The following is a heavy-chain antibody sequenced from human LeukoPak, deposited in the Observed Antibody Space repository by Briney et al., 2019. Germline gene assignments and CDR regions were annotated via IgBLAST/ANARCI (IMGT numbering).Heavy chain of an antibody. J-gene: IGHJ1*01. Sequence: PGGSLRLSCAASGFTFSSYSMNWVRQAPGKGLEWVSSISSSSSYIYYADSVKGRFTISRDNAKNSLYLQMNSLRAEDTAVYYCARHREYSSSWPSTDPLEYFQHWGQGTLVTVSS. CDR2: ISSSSSYI. CDR1: GFTFSSYS. D-gene: IGHD6-13*01. CDR3: ARHREYSSSWPSTDPLEYFQH. V-gene: IGHV3-21*01.